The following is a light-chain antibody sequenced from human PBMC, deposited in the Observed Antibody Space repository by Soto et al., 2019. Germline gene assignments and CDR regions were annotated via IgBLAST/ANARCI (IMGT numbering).Light chain of an antibody. Sequence: QSVLTQPASVSGSPGQSITISCTGTNTDVGAYNYVSWYQSHPGKAPELLIYEVSHRPSGVSSRFSGSTDGSSNSASLTISGLQTEDEADYYCQSYDADFVIFGGGTKLTVL. V-gene: IGLV2-14*01. CDR1: NTDVGAYNY. CDR2: EVS. J-gene: IGLJ2*01. CDR3: QSYDADFVI.